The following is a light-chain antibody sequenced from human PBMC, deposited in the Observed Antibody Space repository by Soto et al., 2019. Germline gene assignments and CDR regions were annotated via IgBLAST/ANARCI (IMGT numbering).Light chain of an antibody. CDR2: DAS. CDR1: QSVSSRY. V-gene: IGKV3-20*01. CDR3: QQYYKWTLT. Sequence: EIVLTQSPGTLYLSPGARATLSWRASQSVSSRYLALYHQKPGQAPTLVIYDASSSATGDPARFSGSGSGTAFTPTISSLKYEDFAVYYCQQYYKWTLTFGGGTKVDIK. J-gene: IGKJ4*01.